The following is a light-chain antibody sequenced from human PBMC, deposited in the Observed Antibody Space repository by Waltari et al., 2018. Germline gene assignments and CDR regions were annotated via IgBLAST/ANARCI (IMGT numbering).Light chain of an antibody. V-gene: IGLV1-44*01. CDR2: SNN. CDR1: SPNIGSKT. CDR3: AAWDDSLNGPGVV. J-gene: IGLJ2*01. Sequence: QSVPTQPPSASGTPGQRVTIPWSGSSPNIGSKTVNGHKQLQGTAPKLLIYSNNQRPSGVPDRFSGSKSGTSASLAISGLQSEDEADYYCAAWDDSLNGPGVVFGGGTKLTVL.